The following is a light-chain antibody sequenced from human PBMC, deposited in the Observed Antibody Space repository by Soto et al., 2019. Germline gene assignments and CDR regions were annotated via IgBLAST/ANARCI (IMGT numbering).Light chain of an antibody. CDR2: GAS. CDR1: QSVSSN. V-gene: IGKV3-15*01. Sequence: EIVMTQSPATLSVSPGERATLSCRASQSVSSNLAWYQQKPGQGPRLLIYGASSRATGIPVRFSGSGSGTEFTLTISSLQSEDFAVYYCQQYSNWPLVTFGGGTKVEIK. CDR3: QQYSNWPLVT. J-gene: IGKJ4*01.